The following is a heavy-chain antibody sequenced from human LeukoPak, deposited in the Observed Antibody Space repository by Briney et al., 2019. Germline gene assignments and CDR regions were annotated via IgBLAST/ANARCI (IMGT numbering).Heavy chain of an antibody. CDR1: GFTFSTSA. CDR2: ISESGGST. V-gene: IGHV3-23*01. Sequence: GGSLRLSCVVSGFTFSTSAMSWVRQAPGKGLEWVSGISESGGSTYYADSVKGRFTSSRDNSKNTLYLQMNSLRAEDTAVYYCARGEWYSSGWYAFDYWGQGTLVTVSS. CDR3: ARGEWYSSGWYAFDY. D-gene: IGHD6-19*01. J-gene: IGHJ4*02.